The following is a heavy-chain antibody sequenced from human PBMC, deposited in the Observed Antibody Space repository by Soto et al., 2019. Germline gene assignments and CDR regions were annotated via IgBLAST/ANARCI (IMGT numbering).Heavy chain of an antibody. CDR3: ARDDVVVVAATSY. D-gene: IGHD2-15*01. Sequence: GGSLRLSCAASGFTFSSYWMSWVRQAPGKGLEWVANIKQDGSEKYYVDSVKGRFTISRDNAKNSLYLQMNSLRAEDTAVYYCARDDVVVVAATSYWGQGTLVTVSS. V-gene: IGHV3-7*01. CDR1: GFTFSSYW. CDR2: IKQDGSEK. J-gene: IGHJ4*02.